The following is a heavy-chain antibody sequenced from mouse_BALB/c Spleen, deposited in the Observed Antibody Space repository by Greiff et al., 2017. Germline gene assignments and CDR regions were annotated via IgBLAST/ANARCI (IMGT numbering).Heavy chain of an antibody. D-gene: IGHD1-1*01. CDR3: ARHYYGSSPDY. CDR1: GFTFSSYG. Sequence: EVKLMESGGDLVKPGGSLKLSCAASGFTFSSYGMSWVRQTPDKRLEWVATISSGGSYTYYPDSVKGRFTISRDNAKNTLYLQMSSLKSEDTAMYYCARHYYGSSPDYWGQGTTLTVSS. J-gene: IGHJ2*01. CDR2: ISSGGSYT. V-gene: IGHV5-6*01.